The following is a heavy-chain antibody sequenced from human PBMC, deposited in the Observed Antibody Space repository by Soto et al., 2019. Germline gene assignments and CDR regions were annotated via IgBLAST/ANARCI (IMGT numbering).Heavy chain of an antibody. J-gene: IGHJ4*02. CDR3: AKEIGGGYSGYEGGYFDY. D-gene: IGHD5-12*01. CDR2: IIYSGDNT. V-gene: IGHV3-23*01. CDR1: GFTFTRYA. Sequence: GGSLRLSCAASGFTFTRYAMTWVRQAPGKGLEWVSAIIYSGDNTDYAGSVKGRFTISRDNSKNTLYLQMNSLRAEDTAVYYCAKEIGGGYSGYEGGYFDYWGQGTLVTVSS.